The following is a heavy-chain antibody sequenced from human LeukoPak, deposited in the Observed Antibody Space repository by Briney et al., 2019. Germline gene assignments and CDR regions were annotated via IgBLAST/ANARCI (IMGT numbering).Heavy chain of an antibody. Sequence: PGGSLRLSCAASGFTVSNTYMSWVRQAPGKGLVWVSHINSDGSWTSYADSVKGRFTISKDNAKNTVYLQMSNLRVEDTAVYYCVSFYETYWGRGTLVTVSS. CDR2: INSDGSWT. V-gene: IGHV3-74*01. CDR1: GFTVSNTY. CDR3: VSFYETY. D-gene: IGHD2/OR15-2a*01. J-gene: IGHJ4*02.